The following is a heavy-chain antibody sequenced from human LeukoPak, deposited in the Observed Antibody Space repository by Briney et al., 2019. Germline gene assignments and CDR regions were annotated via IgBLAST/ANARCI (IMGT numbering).Heavy chain of an antibody. Sequence: PGGSLRLSCAASGFTFDGYAMHWIRQAPGKGLEWVSGINWNGGKIGYADSVKGRFTISRDSAKSSLYLQMNTLRAEDMAFYYCAKALSSSFTGSSWEYWGQGTLVTVSS. CDR2: INWNGGKI. J-gene: IGHJ4*02. D-gene: IGHD6-6*01. CDR3: AKALSSSFTGSSWEY. V-gene: IGHV3-9*03. CDR1: GFTFDGYA.